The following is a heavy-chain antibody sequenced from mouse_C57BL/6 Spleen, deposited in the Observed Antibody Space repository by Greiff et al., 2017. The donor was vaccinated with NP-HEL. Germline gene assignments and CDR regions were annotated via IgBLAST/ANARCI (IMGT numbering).Heavy chain of an antibody. V-gene: IGHV3-6*01. J-gene: IGHJ3*01. CDR2: ISYDGSN. CDR3: ASYDGGFAY. D-gene: IGHD2-12*01. CDR1: GYSITSGYY. Sequence: EVQLQESGPGLVKPSQSLSLTCSVTGYSITSGYYWNWIRQFPGNKLEWMGYISYDGSNNYNPSLKNRISITRETSKNQFFLKLNSVTTEDTATYYCASYDGGFAYWGQGTLVTVSA.